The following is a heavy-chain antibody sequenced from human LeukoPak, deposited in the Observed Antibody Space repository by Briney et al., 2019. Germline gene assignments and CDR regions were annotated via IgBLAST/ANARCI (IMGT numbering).Heavy chain of an antibody. CDR3: ARYIRGDAFDV. V-gene: IGHV1-8*01. J-gene: IGHJ3*01. CDR1: GYTFTSYD. Sequence: GASVKVSCKASGYTFTSYDINWARQATGQGLEWMGWMNPNSGETGYGQRFQGRVTFTRDTSTSTAYMELNSLISEDTAVYYCARYIRGDAFDVWGLGTLVTVSS. CDR2: MNPNSGET.